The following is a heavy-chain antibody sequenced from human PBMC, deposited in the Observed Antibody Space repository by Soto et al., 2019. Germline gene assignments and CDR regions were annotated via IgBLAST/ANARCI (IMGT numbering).Heavy chain of an antibody. V-gene: IGHV3-7*03. D-gene: IGHD3-10*01. CDR3: SRENWFQDY. J-gene: IGHJ4*02. CDR1: GFTFSTYY. Sequence: GGSLRLSCAASGFTFSTYYMAWVRQAPGKGLEWVASIKNDGSEQYYVDSVKGRFTISRDNAKNSLYLQMNSLRAGDTALYYCSRENWFQDYWGQGTRVTVSS. CDR2: IKNDGSEQ.